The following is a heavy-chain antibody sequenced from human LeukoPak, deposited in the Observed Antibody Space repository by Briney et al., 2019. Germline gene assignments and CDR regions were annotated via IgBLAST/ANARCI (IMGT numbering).Heavy chain of an antibody. CDR1: GFTVSSNY. J-gene: IGHJ6*02. CDR2: IYSSGST. Sequence: GGSLRLSCAASGFTVSSNYMSWVRQAPGKGLEWVSVIYSSGSTYYADSVKGRFTISRDNSKNTLYLQMNSLRAEDTAVYYCARDTRDVGYGMDVWGQGTTVTVSS. V-gene: IGHV3-66*03. CDR3: ARDTRDVGYGMDV. D-gene: IGHD5-24*01.